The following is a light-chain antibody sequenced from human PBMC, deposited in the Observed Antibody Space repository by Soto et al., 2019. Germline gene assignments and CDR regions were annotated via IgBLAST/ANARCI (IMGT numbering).Light chain of an antibody. CDR3: HQRSNWPLT. CDR1: QSVNSY. V-gene: IGKV3-11*01. J-gene: IGKJ3*01. Sequence: EIVLTQSPATLSLSPGERATLSCRASQSVNSYLTWYQQKPDQAPRLLIYDASNRATGIPARFSGSGSGTDFTLTISSLEPEDFAVYYCHQRSNWPLTFGPGTKVDI. CDR2: DAS.